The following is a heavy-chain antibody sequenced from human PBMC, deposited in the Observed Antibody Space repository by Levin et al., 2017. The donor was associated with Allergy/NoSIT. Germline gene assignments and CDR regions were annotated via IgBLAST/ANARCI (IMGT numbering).Heavy chain of an antibody. CDR2: IIPIIGIA. CDR1: GGTFSSYA. Sequence: KISCKASGGTFSSYAISWVRQAPGQGLEWMGRIIPIIGIASYAQKFQGRVTITADKSTSTAYMELSSLRSEDTAVYYCARGRSGYDLGYFDYWGQGTLVTVSS. J-gene: IGHJ4*02. D-gene: IGHD5-12*01. V-gene: IGHV1-69*04. CDR3: ARGRSGYDLGYFDY.